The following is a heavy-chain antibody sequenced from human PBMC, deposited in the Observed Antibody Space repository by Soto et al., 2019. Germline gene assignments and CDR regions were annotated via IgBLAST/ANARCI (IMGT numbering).Heavy chain of an antibody. CDR3: ASIMVTAQKFDY. CDR2: IYYSGST. Sequence: SETLSLTCTVSGGSISSYYWSWIRQPPGKGLEWIGYIYYSGSTNYNPSLKSRVTISVDRSKNQFSLKLNSVTAADTAVYYCASIMVTAQKFDYWGQGTLVTVSS. J-gene: IGHJ4*02. CDR1: GGSISSYY. V-gene: IGHV4-59*12. D-gene: IGHD2-21*02.